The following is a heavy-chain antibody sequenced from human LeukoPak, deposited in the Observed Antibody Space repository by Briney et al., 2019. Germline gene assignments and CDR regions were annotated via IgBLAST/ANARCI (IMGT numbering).Heavy chain of an antibody. Sequence: ASVTVSCKASGYTFTSYYMHWVRQAPGQGLEWMGIINPSGGSTSYAQKFQGRVTMTRDTSTSTVYMELSSLRSEDTAVYYCARVYCSSTSCSYYYYGMDVWGQGTTVTVSS. CDR1: GYTFTSYY. V-gene: IGHV1-46*01. D-gene: IGHD2-2*01. CDR2: INPSGGST. CDR3: ARVYCSSTSCSYYYYGMDV. J-gene: IGHJ6*02.